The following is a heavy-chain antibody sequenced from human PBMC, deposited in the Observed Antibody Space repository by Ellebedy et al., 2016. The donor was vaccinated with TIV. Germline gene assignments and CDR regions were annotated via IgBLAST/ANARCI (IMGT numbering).Heavy chain of an antibody. V-gene: IGHV3-23*01. J-gene: IGHJ4*02. CDR2: VSGDGDNT. CDR3: AKEVSSWIETFDY. CDR1: GFTFNTHA. D-gene: IGHD6-13*01. Sequence: GESLKISXVASGFTFNTHAMNWIRQAPGNGLEWVSTVSGDGDNTYYADSVRGRFTISRDNSKNMISLQMSSLRGDDTAVYYCAKEVSSWIETFDYWGQGTLVTVSS.